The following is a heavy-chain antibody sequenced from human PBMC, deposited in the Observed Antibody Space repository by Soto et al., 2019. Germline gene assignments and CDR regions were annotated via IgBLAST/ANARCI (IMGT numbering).Heavy chain of an antibody. D-gene: IGHD6-6*01. Sequence: EAQLVESGGGLVQPGGSLRLSCAASAFTFSAHNMVWVRQAPGKGLEWVGRSRNKANNYTTEYAASVKGRFTISRDDSKNSLYLQMNSLKTEDTAVYYCVRDGGIAARHYYGMDVWGQGTTVTVSS. J-gene: IGHJ6*02. CDR3: VRDGGIAARHYYGMDV. CDR1: AFTFSAHN. CDR2: SRNKANNYTT. V-gene: IGHV3-72*01.